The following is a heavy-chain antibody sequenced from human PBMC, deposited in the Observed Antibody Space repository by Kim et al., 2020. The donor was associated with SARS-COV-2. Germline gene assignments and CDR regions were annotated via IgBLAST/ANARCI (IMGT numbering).Heavy chain of an antibody. CDR3: ARVVRFLEWLKAYYYYYYMDV. J-gene: IGHJ6*03. CDR1: GGSFSGYY. V-gene: IGHV4-34*01. Sequence: SETLSLTCAVYGGSFSGYYWSWIRQPPGKGLEWIGEINHSGSTNYNPSLKSRVTISVDTSKNQFTLKLSSVTAADTAVYYCARVVRFLEWLKAYYYYYYMDVWGKETTVTVSS. CDR2: INHSGST. D-gene: IGHD3-3*01.